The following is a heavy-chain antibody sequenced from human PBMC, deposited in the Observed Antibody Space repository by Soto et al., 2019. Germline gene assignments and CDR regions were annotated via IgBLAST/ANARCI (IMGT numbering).Heavy chain of an antibody. Sequence: GSLRLSCAASGFTFSSYAMSWVRQAPGKGLEWVSAISGSGGNTYYADSVKGRFTISRDNSKNTLYLQMNSLRAEDTAVYYCAKLATSTVTTSYWGQGTLVTVSS. CDR3: AKLATSTVTTSY. J-gene: IGHJ4*02. D-gene: IGHD4-17*01. CDR1: GFTFSSYA. CDR2: ISGSGGNT. V-gene: IGHV3-23*01.